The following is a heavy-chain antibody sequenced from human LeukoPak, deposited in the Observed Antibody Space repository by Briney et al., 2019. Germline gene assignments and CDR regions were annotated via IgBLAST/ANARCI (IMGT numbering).Heavy chain of an antibody. CDR1: GFTFSSYW. CDR3: ARYGSGKEDDAFDI. CDR2: IKQDGSEK. D-gene: IGHD6-19*01. V-gene: IGHV3-7*01. Sequence: PGGSLRLSCAASGFTFSSYWMSWVRQAPGKGLEWVANIKQDGSEKYYVDSVKGRFTISRDNAKNSLYLQMSSLRAEDTAVYYCARYGSGKEDDAFDIWGQGTMVTVSS. J-gene: IGHJ3*02.